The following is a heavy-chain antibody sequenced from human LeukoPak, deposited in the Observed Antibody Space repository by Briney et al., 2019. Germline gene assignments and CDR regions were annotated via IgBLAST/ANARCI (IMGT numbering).Heavy chain of an antibody. CDR3: ARERYGSSSADY. V-gene: IGHV4-39*07. CDR1: GGSISSSSFY. CDR2: IHYSGST. J-gene: IGHJ4*02. D-gene: IGHD6-6*01. Sequence: SETLYLTCTVSGGSISSSSFYWGWIRQPPGKGLEWIGSIHYSGSTYYNPSLKSRVTISVDTSKNQFSLKISSVTAADTAVYYCARERYGSSSADYWGQGTLVTVSS.